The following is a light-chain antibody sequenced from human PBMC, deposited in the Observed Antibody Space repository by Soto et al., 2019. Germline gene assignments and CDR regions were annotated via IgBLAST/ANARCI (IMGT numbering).Light chain of an antibody. CDR1: QSLLHSNGYNY. CDR3: MQALQTPWT. CDR2: LGS. J-gene: IGKJ1*01. Sequence: DIVMTQSPLSLPVTPGEPASISCRSSQSLLHSNGYNYLDWYLQKPGQSPQLLIYLGSNRASGVPDRFSGSGSGIDFTLKISRVEAEDVGVYYCMQALQTPWTFGHGTKVEIK. V-gene: IGKV2-28*01.